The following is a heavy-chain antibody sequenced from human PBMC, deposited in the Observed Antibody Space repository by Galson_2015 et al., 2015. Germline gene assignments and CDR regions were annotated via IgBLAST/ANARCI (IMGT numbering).Heavy chain of an antibody. CDR1: GFTFSYYS. J-gene: IGHJ4*02. D-gene: IGHD4-17*01. CDR2: INRGGSDI. Sequence: SLRLSCAPSGFTFSYYSMDWVRQAPGKGLEWISFINRGGSDIKYADSVKGRFTISRDNAKNALYLQMNSLRDEDTAVYYCVRGDYVFDYWGQGTLVTVSS. V-gene: IGHV3-48*02. CDR3: VRGDYVFDY.